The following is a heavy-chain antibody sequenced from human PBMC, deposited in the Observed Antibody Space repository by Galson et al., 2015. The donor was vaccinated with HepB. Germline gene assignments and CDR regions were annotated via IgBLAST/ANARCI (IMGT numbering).Heavy chain of an antibody. J-gene: IGHJ4*02. V-gene: IGHV4-34*01. CDR1: GGSFSDYY. CDR2: IKHSGST. D-gene: IGHD3-16*02. CDR3: ARVGVSKFGGALVVPYYFDY. Sequence: TCAVYGGSFSDYYWSWIRQPPGKGLEWIGEIKHSGSTNYQPSLKSRVTISVDTSKNEFSLKLSSLTAADTAVYYCARVGVSKFGGALVVPYYFDYWGQGTLVTVSS.